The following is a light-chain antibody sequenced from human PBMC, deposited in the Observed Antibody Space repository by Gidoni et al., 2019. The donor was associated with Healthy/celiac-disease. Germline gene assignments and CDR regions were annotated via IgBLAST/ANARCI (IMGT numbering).Light chain of an antibody. CDR1: QDISNY. V-gene: IGKV1-33*01. J-gene: IGKJ4*01. CDR3: QQYDNLPRLT. CDR2: DAS. Sequence: DIQMTQSPSSLSASVGDRVTITCQASQDISNYLNWYQQKPGKAPKLLIYDASNLETGVPSRFSGSGSGTDFTFTISSRQPEDIETYYCQQYDNLPRLTFGGGTKVEIK.